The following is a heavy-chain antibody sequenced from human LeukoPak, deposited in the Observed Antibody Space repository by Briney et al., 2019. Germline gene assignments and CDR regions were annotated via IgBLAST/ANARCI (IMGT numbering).Heavy chain of an antibody. CDR3: ARNDYGGHDAFDI. Sequence: ASVKVSCKASGYTFTSYDINWVRQASGQGLEWMGWMNPNSGNTGFAQKFQGRVTMTRTTSISTAYMELSSLRSEDTAVYYCARNDYGGHDAFDIWGQGTMVTVSS. CDR1: GYTFTSYD. CDR2: MNPNSGNT. J-gene: IGHJ3*02. V-gene: IGHV1-8*01. D-gene: IGHD4-17*01.